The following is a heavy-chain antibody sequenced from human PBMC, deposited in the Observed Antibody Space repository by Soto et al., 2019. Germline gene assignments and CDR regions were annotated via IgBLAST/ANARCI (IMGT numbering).Heavy chain of an antibody. V-gene: IGHV3-53*02. J-gene: IGHJ6*02. CDR1: GFTVSRDY. CDR3: ARHYSAMGV. Sequence: EVQLVETGGDLIQPGGSLRLSCAASGFTVSRDYMTWVRQAPGKGLEWISIIYSDNNTDYADSVKGRFSISRDTSKNILYLQMNSLRAEDTAKYYCARHYSAMGVWGQGTTVTVSS. CDR2: IYSDNNT.